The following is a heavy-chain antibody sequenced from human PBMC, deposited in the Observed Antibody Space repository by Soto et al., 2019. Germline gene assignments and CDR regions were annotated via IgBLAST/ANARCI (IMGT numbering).Heavy chain of an antibody. V-gene: IGHV4-34*01. CDR3: ARGLVGQWLAPDYYYYYGMDV. Sequence: SETLSLTCAVYGGSFSGYYWSWIRQPPGKGLEWIGEINHSGSTNYNPSLKSRVTISVDTSKNQFSLKLSSVTAADTAVYYCARGLVGQWLAPDYYYYYGMDVWGQGTTVTVSS. CDR2: INHSGST. D-gene: IGHD6-19*01. J-gene: IGHJ6*02. CDR1: GGSFSGYY.